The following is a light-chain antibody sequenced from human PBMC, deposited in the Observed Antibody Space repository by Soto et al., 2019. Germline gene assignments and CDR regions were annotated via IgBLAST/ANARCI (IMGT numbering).Light chain of an antibody. CDR2: DAS. Sequence: IVFTQSPATLSLSPGERATLSCRASQSVSSYLAWYQQKPGQAPRLLIYDASNRATGIPARFSGSGSGTDSTLTISSLEPEDFAVYYCQQRSNWLSITFGQGTRMEIK. CDR1: QSVSSY. J-gene: IGKJ5*01. V-gene: IGKV3-11*01. CDR3: QQRSNWLSIT.